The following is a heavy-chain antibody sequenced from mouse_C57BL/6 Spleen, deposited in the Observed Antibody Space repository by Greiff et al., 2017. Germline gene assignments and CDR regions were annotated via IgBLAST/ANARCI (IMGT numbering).Heavy chain of an antibody. Sequence: EVHLVESGGGLVKPGGSLTLSCAASGFTFSDYGMHWVRQAPEKGLEWVAYISSGSSTIYYADTVKGRFTISRDNAKNTLFLQMTSLRSEDTAMYYCARDYGAYWGQGTLVTVSA. CDR2: ISSGSSTI. J-gene: IGHJ3*01. V-gene: IGHV5-17*01. CDR1: GFTFSDYG. D-gene: IGHD1-1*01. CDR3: ARDYGAY.